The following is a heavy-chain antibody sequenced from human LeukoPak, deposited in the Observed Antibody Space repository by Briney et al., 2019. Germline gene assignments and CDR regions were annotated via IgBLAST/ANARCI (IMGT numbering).Heavy chain of an antibody. CDR3: ARPSGSVTIFGVVDYFGY. V-gene: IGHV3-30*04. J-gene: IGHJ4*02. CDR2: IAYDGSSE. Sequence: GGSLRLSCVVSGFTFTNYGMHWVRQAPGKGLDWVASIAYDGSSENYAESVKGRFTISRDNSKNTLYLQLNSLRAEDTAVYYCARPSGSVTIFGVVDYFGYWGQGSLVTVSS. CDR1: GFTFTNYG. D-gene: IGHD3-3*01.